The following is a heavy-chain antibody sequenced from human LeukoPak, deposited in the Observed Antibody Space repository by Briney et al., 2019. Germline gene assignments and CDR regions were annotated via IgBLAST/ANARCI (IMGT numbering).Heavy chain of an antibody. J-gene: IGHJ4*02. D-gene: IGHD6-19*01. Sequence: SQTLSLTCTVSGGSISSGDYYWSWIHQPPGKGLEWIGYIYYSGSTYYNPSLKSRVTISVDTSKNQFSLKLSSVTAADTAVYYCARDETVYSSGYQRWFRYFDYWGQGTLVTVSS. CDR1: GGSISSGDYY. CDR3: ARDETVYSSGYQRWFRYFDY. CDR2: IYYSGST. V-gene: IGHV4-30-4*01.